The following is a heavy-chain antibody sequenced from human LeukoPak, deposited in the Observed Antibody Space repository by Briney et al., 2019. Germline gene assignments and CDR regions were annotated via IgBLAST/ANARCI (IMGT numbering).Heavy chain of an antibody. D-gene: IGHD4-17*01. CDR3: ARSPPPDYGDYPVYYYYGMDV. J-gene: IGHJ6*02. CDR1: GFTFSSYG. V-gene: IGHV3-30*03. CDR2: ISYDGSNK. Sequence: GRSLRLSCAASGFTFSSYGMHWVRQAPGKGLEWVAVISYDGSNKYYADSVKGRFTISRDNSKNTLYLQMNSLRAEDTAVYYCARSPPPDYGDYPVYYYYGMDVWGQGTTVTVSS.